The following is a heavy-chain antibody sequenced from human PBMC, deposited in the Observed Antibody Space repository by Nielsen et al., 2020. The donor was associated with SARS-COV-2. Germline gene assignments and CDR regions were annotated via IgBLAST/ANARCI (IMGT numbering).Heavy chain of an antibody. V-gene: IGHV3-23*01. J-gene: IGHJ4*02. CDR2: ISGSGGST. CDR3: AKYESAAGFCFDY. D-gene: IGHD6-13*01. Sequence: WVRQPPGKGLEWVSAISGSGGSTYYADSVKGRFTISRDNSKNTLYLQMNSLRAEDTAVYYCAKYESAAGFCFDYWGQGTRVTVSS.